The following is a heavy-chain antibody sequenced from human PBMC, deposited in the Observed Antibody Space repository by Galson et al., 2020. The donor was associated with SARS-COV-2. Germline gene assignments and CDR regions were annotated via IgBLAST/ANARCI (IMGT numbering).Heavy chain of an antibody. V-gene: IGHV1-8*01. Sequence: ASVKVSCKASGYTFTSYDINWVRQATGQGLEWMGWMNPNSGNTGYAQKFQGRVTMTRNTSISTAYMELSSLRSEDTAVYYCARASPSVAGIGNWLDPWGQGTLVTVSS. CDR2: MNPNSGNT. CDR1: GYTFTSYD. J-gene: IGHJ5*02. D-gene: IGHD6-19*01. CDR3: ARASPSVAGIGNWLDP.